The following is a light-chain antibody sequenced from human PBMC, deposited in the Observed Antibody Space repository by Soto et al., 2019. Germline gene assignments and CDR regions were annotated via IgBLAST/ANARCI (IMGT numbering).Light chain of an antibody. CDR1: HSNHGAGYD. J-gene: IGLJ1*01. Sequence: QSVLTQPPSVSGAPGQRITISCTGSHSNHGAGYDVHWYQQFPGTATKLLIFGNTKRPSGVPERFSGSKSGSLASLAITGLQAEDEADYYCQSSDSSLSAFHVFGTGTKVTV. CDR2: GNT. CDR3: QSSDSSLSAFHV. V-gene: IGLV1-40*01.